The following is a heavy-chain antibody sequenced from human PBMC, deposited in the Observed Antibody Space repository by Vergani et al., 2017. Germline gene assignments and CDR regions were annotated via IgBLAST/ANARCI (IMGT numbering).Heavy chain of an antibody. Sequence: QVQLVESGGGVVQPGRSLRLSCAASGFTFSSYAMHWVRQAPGKGLEWVAVISYDGSNKYYADSVKGRFTIARDNSKNTLYLQMNSLRAEDTAVYYCARVPAAINYYYYYGMDVWGQGTTVTVSS. J-gene: IGHJ6*02. D-gene: IGHD2-2*02. CDR2: ISYDGSNK. V-gene: IGHV3-30*01. CDR1: GFTFSSYA. CDR3: ARVPAAINYYYYYGMDV.